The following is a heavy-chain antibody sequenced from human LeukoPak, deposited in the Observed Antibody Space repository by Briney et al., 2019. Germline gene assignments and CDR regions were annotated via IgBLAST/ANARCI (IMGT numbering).Heavy chain of an antibody. Sequence: GSLRLSCAASGFTFTNAWMTWVRQAPGKGLEWVGRIKSKADGETTDYAAPVKGRFTMSRDDSKATLYLFMNGLKAEDTAVYYCTTDLGVTMIRGVLVYWGQGALVTVSS. D-gene: IGHD3-10*01. CDR1: GFTFTNAW. CDR3: TTDLGVTMIRGVLVY. CDR2: IKSKADGETT. J-gene: IGHJ4*02. V-gene: IGHV3-15*01.